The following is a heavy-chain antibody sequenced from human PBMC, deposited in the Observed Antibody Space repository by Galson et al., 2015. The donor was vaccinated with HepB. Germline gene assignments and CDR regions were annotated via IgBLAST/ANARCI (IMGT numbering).Heavy chain of an antibody. D-gene: IGHD3-10*01. J-gene: IGHJ4*02. CDR3: AKFKSHGSGKGYYFDY. V-gene: IGHV3-53*01. CDR2: IYSGGST. CDR1: GFTVSSNY. Sequence: SLRLSCAASGFTVSSNYMSWVRQAPGKGLEWVSVIYSGGSTYYADSVKGRFTISRDNSKNTLYLQMNSLRAEDTAVYYCAKFKSHGSGKGYYFDYWGQGTLVTVSS.